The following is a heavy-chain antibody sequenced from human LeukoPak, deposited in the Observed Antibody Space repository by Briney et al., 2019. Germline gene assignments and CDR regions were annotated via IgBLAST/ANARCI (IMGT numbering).Heavy chain of an antibody. Sequence: ASVTVSCKASGYTFTSYDINWVRQATGQGLEWMGWMNPNSGNTGYAQKFQGRVTMTRNTSISTAYMELSSLRSEDTAVYYCARCSRWPAAGLDPWGQGTLVTVSS. V-gene: IGHV1-8*01. CDR2: MNPNSGNT. CDR3: ARCSRWPAAGLDP. J-gene: IGHJ5*02. D-gene: IGHD6-13*01. CDR1: GYTFTSYD.